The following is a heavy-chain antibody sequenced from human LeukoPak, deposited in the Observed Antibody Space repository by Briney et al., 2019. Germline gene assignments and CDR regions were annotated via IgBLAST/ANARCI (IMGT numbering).Heavy chain of an antibody. J-gene: IGHJ6*03. CDR1: GYTFTGYY. V-gene: IGHV1-8*03. Sequence: ASVKVSCKASGYTFTGYYMHWVRQATGQGLEWMGWMNPNSGNTGYAQKFQGRVTITRNTSISTAYMELSSLRSEDTAVYYCARGPAADYYYYMDVWGKGTTVTVSS. CDR3: ARGPAADYYYYMDV. D-gene: IGHD6-13*01. CDR2: MNPNSGNT.